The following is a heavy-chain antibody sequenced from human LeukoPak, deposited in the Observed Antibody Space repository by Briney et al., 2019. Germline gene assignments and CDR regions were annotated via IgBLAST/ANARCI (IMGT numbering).Heavy chain of an antibody. D-gene: IGHD4-17*01. CDR2: INPNSGDS. Sequence: ASVKVSCKASGYSFTSNDINWVRQAPGQGPEWMGWINPNSGDSGFAQKFRGRVTITRDTSISTAYMELSSLRSDDTAVYYCARHLRTTFDYWGQGTLVTVSS. CDR3: ARHLRTTFDY. V-gene: IGHV1-8*03. J-gene: IGHJ4*02. CDR1: GYSFTSND.